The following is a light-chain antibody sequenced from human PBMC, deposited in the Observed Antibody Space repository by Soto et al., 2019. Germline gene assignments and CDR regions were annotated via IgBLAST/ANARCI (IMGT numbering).Light chain of an antibody. V-gene: IGKV3-15*01. J-gene: IGKJ5*01. CDR1: QVLGTN. CDR3: QQYNYWPPIT. CDR2: GIY. Sequence: EIVMTQSPGTLSVSPGETATLSCRASQVLGTNLAWYQQKPGQSPTLLIHGIYIRATGVPVRFTGSGSGTEFTLTITSLQSEDFATYYCQQYNYWPPITFGQGTRLEIK.